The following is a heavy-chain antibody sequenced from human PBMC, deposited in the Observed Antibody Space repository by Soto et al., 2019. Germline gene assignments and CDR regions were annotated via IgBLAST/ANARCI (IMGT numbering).Heavy chain of an antibody. D-gene: IGHD3-16*01. V-gene: IGHV1-69*01. CDR2: IIPIFGTA. CDR1: GGTFSSYA. CDR3: ARAGVTFGGVISFYYYYGMDV. Sequence: QVQLVQSGAEVKKPGSSVKVSCKASGGTFSSYAISWVRQAPGQGLEWMGGIIPIFGTANYAQKFQGRVTITADESTSTADMELSSLRSEDTAVYYCARAGVTFGGVISFYYYYGMDVWGQGTTVTVSS. J-gene: IGHJ6*02.